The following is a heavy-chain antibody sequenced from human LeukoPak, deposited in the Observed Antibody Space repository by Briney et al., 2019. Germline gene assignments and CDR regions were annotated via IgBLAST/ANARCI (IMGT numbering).Heavy chain of an antibody. CDR2: ISGGGGGT. D-gene: IGHD6-6*01. CDR3: ATDRKNSSSVDP. J-gene: IGHJ5*02. CDR1: GFTFSNFA. Sequence: GGSLRLSCATSGFTFSNFAMSWARQAPGKGLEWVSAISGGGGGTYYADSMKGRFTISRDNSKNTLFLQMDSLRVDDTAVYYCATDRKNSSSVDPWGQGTLVTVSS. V-gene: IGHV3-23*01.